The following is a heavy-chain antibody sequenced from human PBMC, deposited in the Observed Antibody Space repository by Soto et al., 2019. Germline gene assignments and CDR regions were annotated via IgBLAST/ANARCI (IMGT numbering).Heavy chain of an antibody. CDR3: ARTSGYSYGSDYYYYGMDV. J-gene: IGHJ6*02. CDR1: GGSISSYY. D-gene: IGHD5-18*01. CDR2: IYYSGST. Sequence: SEPLSLTCTVSGGSISSYYWSWIRQPPGKGLEWIGYIYYSGSTNYNPSLKSRVTISVDTSKNQFSLKLSSVTAADTAVYYCARTSGYSYGSDYYYYGMDVWGQGTTVTVSS. V-gene: IGHV4-59*01.